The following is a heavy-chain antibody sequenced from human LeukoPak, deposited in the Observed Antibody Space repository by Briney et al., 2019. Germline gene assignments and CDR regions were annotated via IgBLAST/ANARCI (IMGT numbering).Heavy chain of an antibody. CDR2: IKEDGSEK. CDR1: GFTFSDCW. D-gene: IGHD3-10*01. CDR3: ARIAGPPGYGMDV. V-gene: IGHV3-7*01. Sequence: GGSLRLSCAASGFTFSDCWMSWVRQAPGKGLERVASIKEDGSEKYYVDSVKGRFTISRDNAKNSLYLQMNSLRVEDTAVYYCARIAGPPGYGMDVWGQGTTVTVSS. J-gene: IGHJ6*02.